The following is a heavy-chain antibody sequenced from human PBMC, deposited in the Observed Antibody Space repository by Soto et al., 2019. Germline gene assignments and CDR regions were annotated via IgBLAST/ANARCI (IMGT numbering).Heavy chain of an antibody. CDR3: ASGLVTTLNY. CDR2: IYHSGST. CDR1: GGSISSGGYS. V-gene: IGHV4-30-2*01. Sequence: QLQLQESGSGLVKPSQTLSLTCAVSGGSISSGGYSWSWIRQPPGKALEWIGYIYHSGSTYYNPSHKSRVTISVDRSKNQSSLKLSSVTAADTAVYYCASGLVTTLNYWGQGTLVTVSS. J-gene: IGHJ4*02. D-gene: IGHD4-17*01.